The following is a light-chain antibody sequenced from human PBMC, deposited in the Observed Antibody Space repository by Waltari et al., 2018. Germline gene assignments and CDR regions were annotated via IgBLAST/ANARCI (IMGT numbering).Light chain of an antibody. V-gene: IGKV1-39*01. CDR3: QQSFTTPQNT. J-gene: IGKJ2*01. CDR2: AAS. CDR1: QSISIY. Sequence: DIQMTQSPSSLSASVGDRVTITCRASQSISIYVNWYQQKPGKAPNLLIYAASSLQSGVPSRFSGSGSGTDFSLTISSLQPGDFATYYCQQSFTTPQNTFGQRTRLEIK.